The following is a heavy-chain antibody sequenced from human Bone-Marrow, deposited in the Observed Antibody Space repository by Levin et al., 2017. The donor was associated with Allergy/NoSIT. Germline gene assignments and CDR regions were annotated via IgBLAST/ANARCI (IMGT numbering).Heavy chain of an antibody. CDR1: GDSISSSNYY. Sequence: SQTLSLTCSVSGDSISSSNYYWVWIRRPPGKGLEWIGSISYSGTTYYKPSLKGRVIISLDTSKNDFSLKLTSVTGADAAVYYCATLPRVTVNAFDIWGQGTKVTVSS. J-gene: IGHJ3*02. CDR2: ISYSGTT. CDR3: ATLPRVTVNAFDI. D-gene: IGHD2-21*02. V-gene: IGHV4-39*02.